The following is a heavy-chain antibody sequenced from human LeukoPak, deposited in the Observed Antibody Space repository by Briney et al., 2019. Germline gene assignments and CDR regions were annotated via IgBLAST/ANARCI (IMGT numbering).Heavy chain of an antibody. J-gene: IGHJ5*02. CDR3: AKAAAGTPYNWFDP. D-gene: IGHD6-13*01. Sequence: ASVKVSCEASGYTFTGYYMHWVRQAPGQGLEWMGWINPNSGGTNYAQKFQGWVTMTRDTSISTAYMELSRLRSDDTAVYYCAKAAAGTPYNWFDPWGQGTLVTVSS. CDR1: GYTFTGYY. CDR2: INPNSGGT. V-gene: IGHV1-2*04.